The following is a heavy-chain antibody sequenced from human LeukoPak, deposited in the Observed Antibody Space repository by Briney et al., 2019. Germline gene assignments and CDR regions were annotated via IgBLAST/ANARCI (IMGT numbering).Heavy chain of an antibody. CDR3: ARGRRYSYGKPDY. CDR1: GGTFSSYA. Sequence: GASVKVSCKASGGTFSSYAISWVRQAPGQGLEWMGGIIPIFGTANYAQKFQGRVTITADESTSTAYMELSSLRSEDTAVYYCARGRRYSYGKPDYWGQGTLVTVSS. J-gene: IGHJ4*02. V-gene: IGHV1-69*13. D-gene: IGHD5-18*01. CDR2: IIPIFGTA.